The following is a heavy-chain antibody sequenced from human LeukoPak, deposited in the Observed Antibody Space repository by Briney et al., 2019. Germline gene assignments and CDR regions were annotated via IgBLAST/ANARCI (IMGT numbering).Heavy chain of an antibody. J-gene: IGHJ4*02. CDR3: ARDRGPDCSGGRYWDY. CDR2: IYYSGST. D-gene: IGHD2-15*01. V-gene: IGHV4-59*01. Sequence: SETLSLTCTVSGDSISRYYWSWIRQPPGKGLEWIGHIYYSGSTNYNPSLKSRVTMSVDTSKNQFSLTLSSVTAADTAVYYCARDRGPDCSGGRYWDYWGQGTLVTVSS. CDR1: GDSISRYY.